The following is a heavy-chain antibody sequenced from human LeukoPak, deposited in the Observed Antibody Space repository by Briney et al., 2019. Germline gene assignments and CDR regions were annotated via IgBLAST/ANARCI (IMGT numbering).Heavy chain of an antibody. CDR1: GFSLSTSGVG. CDR2: IYWNDDK. J-gene: IGHJ4*02. Sequence: SGPTLVKPTQTLTLTCTFSGFSLSTSGVGVGWIRQPPGKALEWLALIYWNDDKRYSPSLKSRLTITKDTSKNQVVLTMTNMDPVDTATYYCARTFYYDSSGYRVDYFDHWGQGTLVTVSS. D-gene: IGHD3-22*01. CDR3: ARTFYYDSSGYRVDYFDH. V-gene: IGHV2-5*01.